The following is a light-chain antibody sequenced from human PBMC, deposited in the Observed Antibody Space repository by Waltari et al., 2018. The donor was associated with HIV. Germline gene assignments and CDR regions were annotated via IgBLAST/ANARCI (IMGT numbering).Light chain of an antibody. V-gene: IGLV1-51*01. CDR1: SSNIGHNY. CDR2: DNN. J-gene: IGLJ2*01. Sequence: QSVLTQPPYVSAAPGQKVTISCSGSSSNIGHNYVPWYQQLPGTAPKLLIYDNNKRPSGIPDRFSGSKSGTSATLGITGLQTGDEADYYCGTWDSSLSLVFGGGTKLTVL. CDR3: GTWDSSLSLV.